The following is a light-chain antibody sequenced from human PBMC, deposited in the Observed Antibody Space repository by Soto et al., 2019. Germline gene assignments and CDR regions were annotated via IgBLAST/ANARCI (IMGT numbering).Light chain of an antibody. CDR3: QQFSSYPLT. CDR2: DAS. V-gene: IGKV3-20*01. CDR1: QTVRNNY. Sequence: EFVLTQSPGTLSLSPGERATLSCRASQTVRNNYLAWYQQKPGQAPRLLIYDASSRATGIPDRFSGGGSGTDFTLTIRRMETEDFAVYYCQQFSSYPLTFGGRTKVDIK. J-gene: IGKJ4*01.